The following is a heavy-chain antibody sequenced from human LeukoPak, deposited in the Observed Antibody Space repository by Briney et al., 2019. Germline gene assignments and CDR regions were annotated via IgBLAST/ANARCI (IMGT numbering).Heavy chain of an antibody. Sequence: SETLSLICTVSGDSISSYHWSWIRQPPGKGLEWIGYIYFSGNTNYNPSLKSRVTISLDTSKNQFSLNLSSVTAADTAVYYCARRLIDGGSPWYFDLWGRGTLVTVSS. CDR3: ARRLIDGGSPWYFDL. D-gene: IGHD2-15*01. CDR1: GDSISSYH. J-gene: IGHJ2*01. CDR2: IYFSGNT. V-gene: IGHV4-59*08.